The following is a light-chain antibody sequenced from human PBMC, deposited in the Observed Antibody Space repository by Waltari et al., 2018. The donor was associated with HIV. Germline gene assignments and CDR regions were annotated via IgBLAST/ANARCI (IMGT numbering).Light chain of an antibody. Sequence: EIVMTQSPATLSVSPGERATLSCRASQSMGSRLAWYQQKPGQAPRLLIYGASTRATGIPARISGSGSGTDFTLTISSLQSEDVAVYYCQQYNSWPPYTFGQGTKLEIK. V-gene: IGKV3-15*01. CDR3: QQYNSWPPYT. CDR1: QSMGSR. J-gene: IGKJ2*01. CDR2: GAS.